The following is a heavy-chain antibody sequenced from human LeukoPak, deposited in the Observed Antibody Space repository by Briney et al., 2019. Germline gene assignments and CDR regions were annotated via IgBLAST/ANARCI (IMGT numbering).Heavy chain of an antibody. D-gene: IGHD6-19*01. J-gene: IGHJ4*02. CDR2: IYTSGST. V-gene: IGHV4-4*07. CDR1: GGSISSYY. Sequence: PSETLSLTCTVSGGSISSYYWSWIRQPAGKGLELMGRIYTSGSTNYNPSLKSRVTMSVDTSKNQFSLKLSSVTAADTAVYYCARDLLIAVAGTNYFDYWGQGTLVTVSS. CDR3: ARDLLIAVAGTNYFDY.